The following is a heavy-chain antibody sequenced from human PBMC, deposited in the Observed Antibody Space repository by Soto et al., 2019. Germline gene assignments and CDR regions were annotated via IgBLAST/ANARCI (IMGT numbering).Heavy chain of an antibody. CDR3: ARDKTLKYSSSTYYYYYGMDV. J-gene: IGHJ6*02. CDR2: ISYDGSNK. D-gene: IGHD6-19*01. CDR1: GFTFSSYA. V-gene: IGHV3-30-3*01. Sequence: QVQLVESGGGVVQPGRSLRLSCAASGFTFSSYAMHWVRQAPGKGLEWVAVISYDGSNKYYADSVKGRFTISRDNSKNTLYLQMNSLRAEDTAVYYCARDKTLKYSSSTYYYYYGMDVWGQGTTVTVSS.